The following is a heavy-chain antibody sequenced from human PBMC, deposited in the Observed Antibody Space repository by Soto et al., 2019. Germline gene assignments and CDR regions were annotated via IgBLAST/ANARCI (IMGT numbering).Heavy chain of an antibody. D-gene: IGHD2-2*01. CDR3: AKVDTGDIVVVPAAIPYYYGMDV. CDR2: ISGSGGST. V-gene: IGHV3-23*01. CDR1: GFTFSSYA. Sequence: EVQLLESGGGLVQPGGSLRLSCAASGFTFSSYAMSWVRQAPGKGLEWVSAISGSGGSTYYADSVKGRFTISRDNSKNTLYLQMNSLRAEDTAEYYCAKVDTGDIVVVPAAIPYYYGMDVWGQGTTVTVSS. J-gene: IGHJ6*02.